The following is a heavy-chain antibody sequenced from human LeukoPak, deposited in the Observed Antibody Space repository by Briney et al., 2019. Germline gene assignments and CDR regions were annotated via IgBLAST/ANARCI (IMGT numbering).Heavy chain of an antibody. CDR3: ARVHPVAGNDY. J-gene: IGHJ4*02. V-gene: IGHV3-48*04. CDR1: GFTFSSYG. CDR2: ISSSGSTK. D-gene: IGHD6-19*01. Sequence: GGSLRLSCAASGFTFSSYGMHWVRQAPGKGLEWVSYISSSGSTKYSADSVKGRFTISRDNPKNSLYLQMNSLRAEDTAVYYCARVHPVAGNDYWGQGTLVTVSS.